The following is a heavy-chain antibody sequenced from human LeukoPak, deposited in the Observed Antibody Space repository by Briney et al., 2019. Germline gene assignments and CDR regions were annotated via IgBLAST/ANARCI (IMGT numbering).Heavy chain of an antibody. CDR3: ARDRSFVVVTAIRDAAPVDDAFDI. CDR1: GFTFSDYY. CDR2: ISSSGSTI. V-gene: IGHV3-11*01. J-gene: IGHJ3*02. D-gene: IGHD2-21*02. Sequence: PGGSLRLSCAASGFTFSDYYMSWIRQAPGKGLEWVSYISSSGSTIYYADSVKGRFTISRDNAKNSLYLQMNSLRAEDTAVYYCARDRSFVVVTAIRDAAPVDDAFDIWGQGTMVTVSS.